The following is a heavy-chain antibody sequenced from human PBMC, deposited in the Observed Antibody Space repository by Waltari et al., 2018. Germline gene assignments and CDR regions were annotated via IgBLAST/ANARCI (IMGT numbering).Heavy chain of an antibody. CDR1: GFSLSTSGVG. CDR3: EHSASGYDLGDFDY. V-gene: IGHV2-5*01. CDR2: IYWNDDK. J-gene: IGHJ4*02. D-gene: IGHD5-12*01. Sequence: QITLKESGPTLVKPTQTLTLTCTFSGFSLSTSGVGVGWIRQPPGKALEWLALIYWNDDKRYSPSLKSRLTITKDTSKNQVVLTMTNMDPVDTATYYCEHSASGYDLGDFDYWGQGTLVTVSS.